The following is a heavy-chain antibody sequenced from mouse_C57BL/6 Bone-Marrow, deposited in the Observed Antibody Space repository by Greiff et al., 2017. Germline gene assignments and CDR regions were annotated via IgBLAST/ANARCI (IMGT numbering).Heavy chain of an antibody. CDR2: IYPGSGST. Sequence: QVQLQQSGAELVKPGASVKMSCKASGYTFTSYWITWVKQRPGHGLEWIGDIYPGSGSTNYNEKFKSKATLTVDTSSNTAYMQLSSLTSEDSAVYYCARRRYYFDYWGQGTTLTVSS. CDR3: ARRRYYFDY. CDR1: GYTFTSYW. V-gene: IGHV1-55*01. J-gene: IGHJ2*01.